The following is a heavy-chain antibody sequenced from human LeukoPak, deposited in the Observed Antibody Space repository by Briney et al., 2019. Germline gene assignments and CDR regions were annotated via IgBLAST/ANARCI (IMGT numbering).Heavy chain of an antibody. CDR2: ISWNSGSI. D-gene: IGHD6-13*01. J-gene: IGHJ6*02. Sequence: GGSLRLSCAASGFTFDDYAMHWVRQAPGKGLEWVSGISWNSGSIGYADSVKGRFTISRDNAKNSLYLQMNSLRAEDTALYYCAKDKAIAAAGYYYYYGMDVWGQGTTVTVSS. CDR1: GFTFDDYA. V-gene: IGHV3-9*01. CDR3: AKDKAIAAAGYYYYYGMDV.